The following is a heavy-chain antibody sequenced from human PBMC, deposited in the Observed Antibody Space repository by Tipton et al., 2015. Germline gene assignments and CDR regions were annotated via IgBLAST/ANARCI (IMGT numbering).Heavy chain of an antibody. Sequence: LRLSCAVSAYSISSDYYWGWIRQPPGKGLEWVGTIYYSGDTLYNPSLKSRIAVSVDTSKNQFSLRLNSVTAADTAVYYCASSHYPFWSGYYGSFDCWGQGSLVTVSS. CDR1: AYSISSDYY. CDR3: ASSHYPFWSGYYGSFDC. D-gene: IGHD3-3*01. V-gene: IGHV4-38-2*01. J-gene: IGHJ4*02. CDR2: IYYSGDT.